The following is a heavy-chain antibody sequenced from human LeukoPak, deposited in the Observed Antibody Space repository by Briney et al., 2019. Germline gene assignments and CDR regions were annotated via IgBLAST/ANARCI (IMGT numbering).Heavy chain of an antibody. V-gene: IGHV4-61*02. Sequence: SQTLSLTCTVSGGSISSGSYYWRWIRQPAGKGLEWIGRFYTSGTTIYNPSLMSRVTTSVDTSKNQFSLKLTSVTAADTALYYCARDYYPAANYFDPWGQGTLVTVSS. CDR2: FYTSGTT. CDR3: ARDYYPAANYFDP. D-gene: IGHD4/OR15-4a*01. CDR1: GGSISSGSYY. J-gene: IGHJ5*02.